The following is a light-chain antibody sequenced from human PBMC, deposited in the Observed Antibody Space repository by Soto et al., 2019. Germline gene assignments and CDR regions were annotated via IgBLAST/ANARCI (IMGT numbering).Light chain of an antibody. V-gene: IGKV3-11*01. Sequence: EIVLTQSPATLSLSPGARATLSCRARQSVSSYLAWYQQKPGQAPRLLIYDASNRATGIPARLSGSGSGTDFTLTSSSLEPEDFAVYYWQQRRNWLTGGGGPNVE. J-gene: IGKJ4*01. CDR2: DAS. CDR3: QQRRNWLT. CDR1: QSVSSY.